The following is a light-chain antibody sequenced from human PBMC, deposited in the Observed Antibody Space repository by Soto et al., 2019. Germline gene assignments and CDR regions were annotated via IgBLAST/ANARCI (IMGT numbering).Light chain of an antibody. V-gene: IGLV2-14*01. CDR2: EVT. CDR1: SSDIGDYNY. Sequence: QSALTQPASVSGSPGQSITISCTGTSSDIGDYNYVSWYQHHPGKAPKLLIFEVTNRPSGVSHRFSGSKSGNTASLTNSGLQTEDEADYFCCSYANSSTRVFGTGTKLTVL. J-gene: IGLJ1*01. CDR3: CSYANSSTRV.